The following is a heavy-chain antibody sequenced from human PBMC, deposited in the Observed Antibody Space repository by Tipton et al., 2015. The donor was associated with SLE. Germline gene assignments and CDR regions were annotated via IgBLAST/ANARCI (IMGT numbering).Heavy chain of an antibody. CDR2: IYYDGGT. Sequence: TLSLTCTVSGGSISGYYWSWVRQPPGKGLEWVGFIYYDGGTHYTPSLNSRVTMSVDTSKNQFTLQLSSVTAADTAVYYCARDLSSRLIIVVVAAFDIWGQGTTVTASS. CDR1: GGSISGYY. CDR3: ARDLSSRLIIVVVAAFDI. V-gene: IGHV4-59*12. D-gene: IGHD3-22*01. J-gene: IGHJ3*02.